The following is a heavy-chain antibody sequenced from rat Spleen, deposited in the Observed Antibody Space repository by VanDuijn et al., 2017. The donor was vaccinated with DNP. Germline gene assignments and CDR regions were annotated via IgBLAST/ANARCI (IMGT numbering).Heavy chain of an antibody. CDR1: GFNFNDYW. CDR3: ARGPNYGGYADYFDY. D-gene: IGHD1-11*01. CDR2: INKDSRTI. V-gene: IGHV4-2*01. Sequence: EVKLVESGGGLVEPGSSLKLSCVASGFNFNDYWMGWVRQAPGKGLEWIGQINKDSRTISYSPSLKDKLTISRDSAQNTLYLQMSKLGSEDTAIYYCARGPNYGGYADYFDYWGQGVTVTVSS. J-gene: IGHJ2*01.